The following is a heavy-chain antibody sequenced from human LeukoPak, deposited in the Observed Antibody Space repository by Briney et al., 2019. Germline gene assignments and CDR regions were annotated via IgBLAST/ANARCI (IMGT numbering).Heavy chain of an antibody. CDR2: IYYSGST. D-gene: IGHD4-17*01. J-gene: IGHJ6*03. V-gene: IGHV4-39*07. CDR1: GGSISSSSYY. Sequence: SETLSLTCTVSGGSISSSSYYWGWIRQPPGKGLEWIGSIYYSGSTYYNPSLKSRVTISVDTSKNQFSLKLSSVTAADTAVYYCARKDYGDVDYYYYMDVWGKGTTVTVSS. CDR3: ARKDYGDVDYYYYMDV.